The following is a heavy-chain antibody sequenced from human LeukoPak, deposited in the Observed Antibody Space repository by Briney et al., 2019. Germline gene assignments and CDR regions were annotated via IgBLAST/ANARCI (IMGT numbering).Heavy chain of an antibody. Sequence: GGSLRLSCAASGFTVSSNYMSWVRQAPGKGLEWVSVIYSGGSTYYADSVKGRFTISRDNSKNTPYLQMNSLRAEDTAVYYCARDYGGSYYNGGYWGQGTLVTVSS. CDR1: GFTVSSNY. J-gene: IGHJ4*02. CDR3: ARDYGGSYYNGGY. D-gene: IGHD1-26*01. CDR2: IYSGGST. V-gene: IGHV3-53*01.